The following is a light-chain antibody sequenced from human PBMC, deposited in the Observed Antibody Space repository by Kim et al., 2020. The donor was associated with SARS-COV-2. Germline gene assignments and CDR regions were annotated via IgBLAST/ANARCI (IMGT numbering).Light chain of an antibody. CDR1: GNNVGNQG. J-gene: IGLJ3*02. Sequence: QTATRTRTGNGNNVGNQGAAWLQHHQGHPPKLLSYRNNNRPSGISERLSASRSGDTASLTITGLQPEDEADYYCSAWDSSLSAWVFGGGT. V-gene: IGLV10-54*01. CDR2: RNN. CDR3: SAWDSSLSAWV.